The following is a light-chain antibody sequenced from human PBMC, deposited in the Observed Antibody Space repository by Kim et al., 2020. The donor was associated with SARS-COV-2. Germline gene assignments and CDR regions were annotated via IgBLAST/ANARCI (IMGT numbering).Light chain of an antibody. CDR1: SSDVGGYNY. Sequence: QSALTQPASVSGSPGQSITISCTGTSSDVGGYNYVSWYQQHPGKAPKLMIYDVSKRPSGVFNRFSGSKSGNTASLTISGLQAEDEADYYCSSYTSSSTYVFGTGTKV. CDR2: DVS. V-gene: IGLV2-14*01. J-gene: IGLJ1*01. CDR3: SSYTSSSTYV.